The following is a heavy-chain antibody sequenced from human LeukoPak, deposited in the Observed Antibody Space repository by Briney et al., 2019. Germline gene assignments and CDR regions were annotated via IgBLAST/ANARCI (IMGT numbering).Heavy chain of an antibody. CDR2: IYPDDSDT. CDR1: RYSFTSYW. V-gene: IGHV5-51*01. J-gene: IGHJ4*02. Sequence: GEALKISGKGSRYSFTSYWIGSMRQMPGECLEGMGIIYPDDSDTRYSPSFKGEVTISDDKSISTAYLQWSSLKASDTAMYYCASSLIAAAGTFALNYWREGAQVSVSS. CDR3: ASSLIAAAGTFALNY. D-gene: IGHD6-13*01.